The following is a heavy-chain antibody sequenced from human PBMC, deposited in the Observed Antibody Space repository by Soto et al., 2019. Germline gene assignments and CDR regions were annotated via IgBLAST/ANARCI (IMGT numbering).Heavy chain of an antibody. CDR2: FYAGGST. Sequence: PGGSLRLSYAAAGFTFSSYAMSWVRQAPGKGLEWVSVFYAGGSTYYADSVQGRFTISRDSSKNTVYLQMHSLSAEDTAVYFCARVYYSNLPYYFYYMDVWGQGTTVTVSS. J-gene: IGHJ6*02. D-gene: IGHD4-4*01. V-gene: IGHV3-66*01. CDR1: GFTFSSYA. CDR3: ARVYYSNLPYYFYYMDV.